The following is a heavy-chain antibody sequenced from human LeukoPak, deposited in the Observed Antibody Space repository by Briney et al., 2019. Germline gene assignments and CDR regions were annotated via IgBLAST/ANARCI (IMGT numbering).Heavy chain of an antibody. D-gene: IGHD1-26*01. CDR2: ITASGTAM. J-gene: IGHJ4*02. V-gene: IGHV3-48*02. Sequence: GGSLRLSCAASGFTFSSYSMNWVRQAPGKGLEWVSHITASGTAMFYADSVKGRFTISRDNAKNSLYLQMNSLRDEDTAVYYCASSGSSHFDYWGQGALVTVSS. CDR1: GFTFSSYS. CDR3: ASSGSSHFDY.